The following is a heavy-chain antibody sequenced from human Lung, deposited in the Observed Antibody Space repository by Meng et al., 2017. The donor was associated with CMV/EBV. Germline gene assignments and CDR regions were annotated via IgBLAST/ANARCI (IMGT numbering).Heavy chain of an antibody. CDR1: GYTFSLYY. Sequence: SVXVSXXASGYTFSLYYIHWVRQAPGQGLEWMGWINPNTGGTNSAQKFQGRVTITGDTSISTAYMELSRLNSDDTALYYCARERGLGFRGTNDAFDIWGQGXMVTVSS. D-gene: IGHD3-16*01. J-gene: IGHJ3*02. CDR3: ARERGLGFRGTNDAFDI. CDR2: INPNTGGT. V-gene: IGHV1-2*02.